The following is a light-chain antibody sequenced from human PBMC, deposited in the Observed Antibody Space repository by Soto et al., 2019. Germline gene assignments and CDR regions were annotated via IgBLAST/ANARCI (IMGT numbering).Light chain of an antibody. CDR2: EVT. CDR3: SSYTSSSPYV. J-gene: IGLJ1*01. V-gene: IGLV2-14*01. CDR1: SSDVGGYNY. Sequence: QSVLTQPASVSGSPGQSITSSCTGTSSDVGGYNYVSWYQQQPGKAPKLMIYEVTRRPSGVSDRFSGSKSGNTASLTISGLQAEDEADYYCSSYTSSSPYVFGTGTKLTVL.